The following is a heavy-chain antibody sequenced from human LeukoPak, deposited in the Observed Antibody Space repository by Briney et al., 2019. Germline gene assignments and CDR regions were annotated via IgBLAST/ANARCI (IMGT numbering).Heavy chain of an antibody. J-gene: IGHJ1*01. V-gene: IGHV1-69*06. D-gene: IGHD6-19*01. Sequence: GASVKVSCKASGGTFSSYAISWVRQAPGQGLEWMGGIIPIFGTANYAQKFQGRVTITADKSTSTAYMELSGLRSEDTAVYYCARGPQWLPQGQYFQHWGQGTLVTVSS. CDR3: ARGPQWLPQGQYFQH. CDR1: GGTFSSYA. CDR2: IIPIFGTA.